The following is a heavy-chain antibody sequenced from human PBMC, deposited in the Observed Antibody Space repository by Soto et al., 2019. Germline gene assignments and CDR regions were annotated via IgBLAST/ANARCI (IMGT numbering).Heavy chain of an antibody. CDR3: ARDPMVKYSSSSPYYYGMDV. J-gene: IGHJ6*02. CDR1: GGSFSGYY. D-gene: IGHD6-6*01. CDR2: INHSGST. Sequence: PSETLSLTCAVYGGSFSGYYWSWIRQPPGKGLEWIGEINHSGSTNYNPSLKSRATISVDTSKNQFSLKLSSVTAADTAVYYCARDPMVKYSSSSPYYYGMDVWGQGTTVTVSS. V-gene: IGHV4-34*01.